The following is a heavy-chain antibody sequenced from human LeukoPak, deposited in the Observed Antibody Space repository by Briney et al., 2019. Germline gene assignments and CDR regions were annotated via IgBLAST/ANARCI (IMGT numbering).Heavy chain of an antibody. CDR2: ISYDESNK. CDR1: GFTFSSYG. J-gene: IGHJ6*02. D-gene: IGHD3-10*01. Sequence: PGRSLRLSCAASGFTFSSYGMHWVRQAPGKGLEWVAVISYDESNKYYADSVKGRFTISRDNSKNTLYLQMNSPRPEDTAVYYCVKGITMVRGAPFYYYGMDVWGQGTTVTVSS. V-gene: IGHV3-30*18. CDR3: VKGITMVRGAPFYYYGMDV.